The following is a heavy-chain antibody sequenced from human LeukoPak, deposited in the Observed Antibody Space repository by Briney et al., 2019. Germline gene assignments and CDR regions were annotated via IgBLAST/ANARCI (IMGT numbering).Heavy chain of an antibody. CDR1: GGTFSTFT. CDR3: ARAKPYHYDSSAYYDY. Sequence: ASVKVSCKASGGTFSTFTISWVRQAPGQGLEWMGGIIPIFGTANFAQKFQGRVSITADESTSTAYMELSSLRSEDTAVYYCARAKPYHYDSSAYYDYWGQGTLVTVSS. CDR2: IIPIFGTA. D-gene: IGHD3-22*01. J-gene: IGHJ4*02. V-gene: IGHV1-69*13.